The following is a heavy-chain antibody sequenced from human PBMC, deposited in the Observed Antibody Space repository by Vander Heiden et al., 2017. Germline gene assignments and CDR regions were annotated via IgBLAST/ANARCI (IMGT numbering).Heavy chain of an antibody. D-gene: IGHD3-9*01. Sequence: EVQLVESGGGLVQPGGSLRLSCAASGFTFSNAWMNWVRQAGGKGLEWVGRIKSKTDGGTTDYAAPVKGRFTISRDDSKNMLYLQMNSLKTEDTAVYYCTTGERYTSFDIWGQGTMVTVSS. CDR1: GFTFSNAW. CDR2: IKSKTDGGTT. V-gene: IGHV3-15*07. J-gene: IGHJ3*02. CDR3: TTGERYTSFDI.